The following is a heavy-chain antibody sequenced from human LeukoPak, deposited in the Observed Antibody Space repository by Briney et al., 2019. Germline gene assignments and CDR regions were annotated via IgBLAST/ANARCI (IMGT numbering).Heavy chain of an antibody. D-gene: IGHD6-19*01. CDR2: ISGDGGST. CDR1: GFMFHDYA. CDR3: RAVAGPDDF. Sequence: GGSLRLSCAAPGFMFHDYAIHWVRQAPGKGLEWVSLISGDGGSTFYADSVKGRFTISRDTAKNTLFLQMNSLRAEDTAVYYCRAVAGPDDFWGQGTLVSVSS. J-gene: IGHJ4*02. V-gene: IGHV3-43*02.